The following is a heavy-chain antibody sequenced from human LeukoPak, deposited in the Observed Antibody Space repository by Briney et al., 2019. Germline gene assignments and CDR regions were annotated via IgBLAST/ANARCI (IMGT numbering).Heavy chain of an antibody. D-gene: IGHD3-9*01. V-gene: IGHV4-39*01. Sequence: SETLSLTCTVSGGSISSSSYYWGWIRQPPGKGLEWIGSIYYSGSTYYNPSLKSRVTISVDTSKNQFSLKLSSVTAADTAVYYCARRILTGSKEFDYWGQGTLATVSS. CDR2: IYYSGST. J-gene: IGHJ4*02. CDR1: GGSISSSSYY. CDR3: ARRILTGSKEFDY.